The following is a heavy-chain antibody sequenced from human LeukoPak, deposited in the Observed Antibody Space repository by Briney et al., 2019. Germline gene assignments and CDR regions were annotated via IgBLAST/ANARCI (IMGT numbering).Heavy chain of an antibody. CDR1: GFTFRTYW. J-gene: IGHJ4*02. CDR3: AKDGRSGAPFDR. CDR2: ITGGGGST. D-gene: IGHD3-3*01. V-gene: IGHV3-23*01. Sequence: GGSLRLSCAVSGFTFRTYWMHWVRQVPGKGLEWVSLITGGGGSTDYADSVKGRFTISRDNSKNTLYLQMNSLRVEDTATYYCAKDGRSGAPFDRWGQGTVLTVSS.